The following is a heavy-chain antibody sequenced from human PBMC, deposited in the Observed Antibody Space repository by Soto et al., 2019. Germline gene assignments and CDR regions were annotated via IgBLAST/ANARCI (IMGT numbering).Heavy chain of an antibody. V-gene: IGHV4-59*01. CDR1: GVSISSYY. D-gene: IGHD5-18*01. CDR2: IYYSGST. Sequence: PSETLSLTCTVSGVSISSYYWSWIRQPPGKGLEWIGYIYYSGSTNYNPSLKSRVTISVDTSKNQFSLKLSSVTAADTAVYYCARDNGYSYGYTLDHWGQGTLVTVSS. J-gene: IGHJ4*02. CDR3: ARDNGYSYGYTLDH.